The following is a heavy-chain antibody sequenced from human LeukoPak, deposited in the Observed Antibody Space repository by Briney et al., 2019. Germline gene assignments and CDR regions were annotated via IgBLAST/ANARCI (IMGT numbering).Heavy chain of an antibody. CDR1: GGSTSSYY. J-gene: IGHJ4*02. CDR2: IYYSGST. D-gene: IGHD3-22*01. Sequence: SETLSLTCTVSGGSTSSYYWSWIRQPPGKGLEWIGYIYYSGSTNYNPSLKSRVTISVDTSKNQFSLKLSSVTAADTAVYYCARDGGYDSSGYFSDYWGQGTLVTVSS. V-gene: IGHV4-59*01. CDR3: ARDGGYDSSGYFSDY.